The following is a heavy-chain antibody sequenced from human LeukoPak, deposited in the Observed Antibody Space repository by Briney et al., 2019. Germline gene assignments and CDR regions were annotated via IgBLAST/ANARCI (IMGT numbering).Heavy chain of an antibody. CDR2: ISSSGSTI. V-gene: IGHV3-48*04. D-gene: IGHD6-19*01. CDR1: GFTFSSYG. J-gene: IGHJ4*02. Sequence: GGSLRLSCAASGFTFSSYGIHWVRQAPGKGLEWVSYISSSGSTIYYADSVKGRFTISRDNAKNSLYLQMNSLRAEDTAVYYCARERTYSSAWTPLDYFDYWGQGTLVTVSS. CDR3: ARERTYSSAWTPLDYFDY.